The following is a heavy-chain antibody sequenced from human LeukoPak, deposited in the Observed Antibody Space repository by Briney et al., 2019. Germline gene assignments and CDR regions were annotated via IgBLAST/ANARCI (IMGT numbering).Heavy chain of an antibody. CDR2: LFDSVNT. D-gene: IGHD5-18*01. CDR3: ASIKRGSIFGYFDF. CDR1: GGSISSHY. Sequence: SETLSLTCTVSGGSISSHYWSWIRQPPGKGLEWIACLFDSVNTKDNPSLQSRLTLSADTSKNQFSLRLSSVTAADTAVYYCASIKRGSIFGYFDFWGQGIKVTASS. V-gene: IGHV4-59*11. J-gene: IGHJ4*02.